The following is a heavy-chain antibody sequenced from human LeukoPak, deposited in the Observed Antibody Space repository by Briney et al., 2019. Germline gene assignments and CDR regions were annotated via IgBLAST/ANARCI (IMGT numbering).Heavy chain of an antibody. CDR3: AKDKFPVLRFLPSSSLDY. CDR1: GYTFTSYD. D-gene: IGHD3-3*01. J-gene: IGHJ4*02. Sequence: ASVKVSCKASGYTFTSYDINWVRQATGQGLEWMGWMNPNSGNTGYAQKFQGRVTMTRNTSISTAYMELSSLRSEDTAVYYCAKDKFPVLRFLPSSSLDYWGQGTLVTVSS. V-gene: IGHV1-8*01. CDR2: MNPNSGNT.